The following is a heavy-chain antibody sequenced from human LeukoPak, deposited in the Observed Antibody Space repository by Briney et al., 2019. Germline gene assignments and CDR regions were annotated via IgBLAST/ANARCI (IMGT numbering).Heavy chain of an antibody. CDR1: GFTFSSYA. CDR2: ISGSGGST. V-gene: IGHV3-23*01. CDR3: AKGAPLLQLLVRGPAIDY. J-gene: IGHJ4*02. D-gene: IGHD6-19*01. Sequence: GGSLRLSCAASGFTFSSYAMSWVRQAPGKGLEWVSAISGSGGSTYYADSVKGRFTISRDNFKNTLYLQMNSLRAEDTAVYYCAKGAPLLQLLVRGPAIDYWGQGTLVTVSS.